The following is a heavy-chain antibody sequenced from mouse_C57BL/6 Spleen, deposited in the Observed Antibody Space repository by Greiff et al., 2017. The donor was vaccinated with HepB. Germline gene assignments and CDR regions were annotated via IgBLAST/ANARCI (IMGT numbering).Heavy chain of an antibody. CDR2: IDPEDGDT. V-gene: IGHV14-1*01. Sequence: EVNVVESGAELVRPGASVKLSCTASGFNIKDYYMHWVKQRPEQGLEWIGRIDPEDGDTEYAPKFQGKATMTADTSSNTAYLQLSSLTSEDTAVYYCTTAGFYYGSRDYAMDYWGQGTSVTVSS. CDR3: TTAGFYYGSRDYAMDY. D-gene: IGHD1-1*01. CDR1: GFNIKDYY. J-gene: IGHJ4*01.